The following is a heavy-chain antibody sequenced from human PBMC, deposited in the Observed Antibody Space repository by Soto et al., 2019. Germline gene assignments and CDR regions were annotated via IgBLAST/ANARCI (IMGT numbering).Heavy chain of an antibody. J-gene: IGHJ4*02. Sequence: ASVKVSCKASGYTFTSYGISWVRQAPGQGLEWMGWISAYNGNTNYAQKLQGRVTMTTDTSTSTAYMELRSLRPEDTAVYFCARTTVVSGTPDFDYWGQGTLVTVSS. D-gene: IGHD4-4*01. CDR1: GYTFTSYG. CDR3: ARTTVVSGTPDFDY. CDR2: ISAYNGNT. V-gene: IGHV1-18*01.